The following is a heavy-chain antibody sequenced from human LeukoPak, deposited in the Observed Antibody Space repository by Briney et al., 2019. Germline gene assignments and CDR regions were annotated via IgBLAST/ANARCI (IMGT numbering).Heavy chain of an antibody. V-gene: IGHV3-23*01. CDR2: IDNSGAVA. D-gene: IGHD5-24*01. CDR3: AIVATVTANFNY. J-gene: IGHJ4*02. CDR1: GFTFSSYA. Sequence: GGSLRLSCAASGFTFSSYAMNWVRQAPGKGLEWVSAIDNSGAVAYYADSVKGRFTISRDNSKNTLYLQMSSLRVEDTAIYYCAIVATVTANFNYWGQGTLLTVSS.